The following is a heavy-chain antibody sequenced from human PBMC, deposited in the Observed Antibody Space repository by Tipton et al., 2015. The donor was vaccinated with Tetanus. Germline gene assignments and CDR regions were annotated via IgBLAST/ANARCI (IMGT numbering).Heavy chain of an antibody. CDR2: ISGSGGST. J-gene: IGHJ4*02. D-gene: IGHD2-21*02. CDR1: GFTFSSYG. CDR3: AKLGRVVVTAIDY. V-gene: IGHV3-23*01. Sequence: SLRLSCAASGFTFSSYGMHWVRQAPGKGLEWVSAISGSGGSTYYADSVKGRFTISRDNSKNTLYLQMNSLRAEDTAVYYCAKLGRVVVTAIDYWGQGTLVTVSS.